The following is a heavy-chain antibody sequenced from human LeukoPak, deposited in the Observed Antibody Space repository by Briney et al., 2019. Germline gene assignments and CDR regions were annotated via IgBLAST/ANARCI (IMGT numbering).Heavy chain of an antibody. CDR3: ARDGTGFDY. D-gene: IGHD2-8*02. CDR2: VKQDGIET. J-gene: IGHJ4*02. CDR1: GFTFSSYW. Sequence: PGGSLRLSCAASGFTFSSYWMSWVRQAPGKGLEWVASVKQDGIETQYVDSVKGRFTISRDNAKNSVYLQMNSLRVEDTAVYYCARDGTGFDYWGQGTLVTVSS. V-gene: IGHV3-7*01.